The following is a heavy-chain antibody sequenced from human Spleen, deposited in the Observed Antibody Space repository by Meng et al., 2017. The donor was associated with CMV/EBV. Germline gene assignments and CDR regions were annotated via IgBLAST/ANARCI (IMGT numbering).Heavy chain of an antibody. CDR2: ISGSGGST. CDR1: GFTFSDYY. CDR3: AKAEGDFWSGYSSYYYGMDV. V-gene: IGHV3-23*01. J-gene: IGHJ6*02. Sequence: GESLKISYAASGFTFSDYYMSWVRQAPGKGLEWVSAISGSGGSTYYADSVKGRFTISRDNSKNTLYLQMNSLRAEDTAVYYCAKAEGDFWSGYSSYYYGMDVWGQGTTVTVSS. D-gene: IGHD3-3*01.